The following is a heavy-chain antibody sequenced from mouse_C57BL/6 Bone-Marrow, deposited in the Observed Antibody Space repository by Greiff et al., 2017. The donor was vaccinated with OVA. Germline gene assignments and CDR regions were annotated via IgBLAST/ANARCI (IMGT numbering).Heavy chain of an antibody. D-gene: IGHD2-4*01. Sequence: QVHVKQSGAELVRPGTSVKMSCKASGYTFTNYWIGWAKQRPGHGLEWIGDIYPGGGYTNYNEKFKGKATLTADKSSSTAYMQFSSLTSEDSAIYYCARSGDYDDAMDYWGQGTSVTVSS. CDR3: ARSGDYDDAMDY. CDR2: IYPGGGYT. J-gene: IGHJ4*01. CDR1: GYTFTNYW. V-gene: IGHV1-63*01.